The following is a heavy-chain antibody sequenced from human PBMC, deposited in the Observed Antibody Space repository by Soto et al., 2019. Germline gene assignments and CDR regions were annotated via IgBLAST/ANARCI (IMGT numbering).Heavy chain of an antibody. Sequence: VQLVESGGDLVQRGGSLRLSCAASGFDVSNTDMSWVRQAPGKGLAWVSVIYSGGYTNYADAVKGRFIVSRDSPKNTLYLQMDSLTAEDTAVYYCAREAIIVIAAPENYFDYWGQGTLVTVSS. CDR1: GFDVSNTD. CDR3: AREAIIVIAAPENYFDY. D-gene: IGHD3-22*01. CDR2: IYSGGYT. J-gene: IGHJ4*02. V-gene: IGHV3-66*01.